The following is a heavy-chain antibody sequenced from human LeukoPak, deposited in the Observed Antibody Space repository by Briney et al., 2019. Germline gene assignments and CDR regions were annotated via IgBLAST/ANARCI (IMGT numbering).Heavy chain of an antibody. CDR1: GYTFTNYG. V-gene: IGHV1-18*01. Sequence: GASVKVSCKTSGYTFTNYGFSWVRQAPRQGLEWMGWISGGYINDTNYAQKVQDRVTMTTDASTRTTYMELRNLRSDDTAVYYCARWLSHKGDYWGQGTLVTVSS. J-gene: IGHJ4*02. D-gene: IGHD5-12*01. CDR2: ISGGYINDT. CDR3: ARWLSHKGDY.